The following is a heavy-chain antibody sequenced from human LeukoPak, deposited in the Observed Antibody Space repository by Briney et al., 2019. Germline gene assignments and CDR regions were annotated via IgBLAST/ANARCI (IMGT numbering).Heavy chain of an antibody. V-gene: IGHV4-39*01. CDR3: ARGTGELRPPEGLTRNDY. CDR2: IYYSGST. CDR1: GGSISSSSYY. Sequence: SETLSLTCTVSGGSISSSSYYWGWIRQPPGKGLEWIGSIYYSGSTYYNPSLKSRVTISVDTSKNQFSLKLSSVTAADTAVYYCARGTGELRPPEGLTRNDYWGQGTLVTVSS. J-gene: IGHJ4*02. D-gene: IGHD1-26*01.